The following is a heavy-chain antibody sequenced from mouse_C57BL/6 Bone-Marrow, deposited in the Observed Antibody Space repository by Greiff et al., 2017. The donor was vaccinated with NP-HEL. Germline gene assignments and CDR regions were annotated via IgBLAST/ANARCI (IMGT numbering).Heavy chain of an antibody. CDR1: GYTFTSYW. CDR3: ARSPFRGFYWYFDV. Sequence: QVPLPQPGTELVKPGASVKLSCKASGYTFTSYWMHWVKQRPGQGLEWIGNINPSNGGPNYNEKFKSKATLTVDKSSSTAYMQLSSLTSEDSAVYYCARSPFRGFYWYFDVWGTGTTVTVSS. CDR2: INPSNGGP. V-gene: IGHV1-53*01. J-gene: IGHJ1*03.